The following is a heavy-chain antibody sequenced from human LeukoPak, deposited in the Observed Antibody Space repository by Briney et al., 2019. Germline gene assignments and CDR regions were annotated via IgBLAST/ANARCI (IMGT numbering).Heavy chain of an antibody. J-gene: IGHJ3*02. CDR2: ISSSSSTM. Sequence: GGSLRLSCAASRFTFSRYSMNWVRQAPGKGLEWVSYISSSSSTMYYADSVKGRFTISRDNSKNTLYLQMSSLRAEDTAVYYCARDRGAFDIWGQGTMVTVSS. V-gene: IGHV3-48*01. CDR3: ARDRGAFDI. CDR1: RFTFSRYS.